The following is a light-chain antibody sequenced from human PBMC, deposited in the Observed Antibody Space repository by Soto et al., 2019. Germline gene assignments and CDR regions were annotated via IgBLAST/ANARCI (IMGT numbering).Light chain of an antibody. CDR3: QQYDSYSPT. Sequence: DIQMTQSPSSLSASVGDRVTITCRASQSITSYLNWYQQKPGKAPNLLIYAASSLQSGVPSRFRGSGSGTDFTLTISSLQPEDFVTYYCQQYDSYSPTFGQGTKVDIK. CDR2: AAS. J-gene: IGKJ1*01. CDR1: QSITSY. V-gene: IGKV1-39*01.